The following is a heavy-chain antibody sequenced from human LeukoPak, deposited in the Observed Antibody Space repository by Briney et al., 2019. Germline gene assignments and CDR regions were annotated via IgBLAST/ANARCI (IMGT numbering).Heavy chain of an antibody. CDR1: GFTFSSYW. CDR3: ARLRFDCSSTSCYKSRYYYMTS. D-gene: IGHD2-2*02. V-gene: IGHV3-7*01. Sequence: GGSLRLSCAASGFTFSSYWMSWVRQAPGKGLEWVANIKQDGSEKYYVDSVKGRFTISRDNAKNSLYLQMNSLRAEDTAVYYCARLRFDCSSTSCYKSRYYYMTSGAKGPRSPSP. J-gene: IGHJ6*03. CDR2: IKQDGSEK.